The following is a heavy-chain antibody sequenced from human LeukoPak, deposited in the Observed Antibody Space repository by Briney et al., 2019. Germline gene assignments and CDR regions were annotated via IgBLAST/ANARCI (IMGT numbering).Heavy chain of an antibody. D-gene: IGHD5-12*01. J-gene: IGHJ6*02. CDR1: GYTFTDYY. V-gene: IGHV1-2*02. CDR3: ARGIVATSLHYYGMDV. Sequence: ASVTVSCKASGYTFTDYYFHWVRQAPGQGLEWMGWINPNSGGTNYAQKFQGGVTMTRDTSISTAYMELSRLRSDDTAVYYCARGIVATSLHYYGMDVWGQGTTVTVSS. CDR2: INPNSGGT.